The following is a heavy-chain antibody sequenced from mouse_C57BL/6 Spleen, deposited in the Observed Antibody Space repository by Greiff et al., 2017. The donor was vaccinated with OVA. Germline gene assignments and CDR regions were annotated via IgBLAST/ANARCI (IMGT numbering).Heavy chain of an antibody. CDR1: GFTFSSYA. Sequence: EVQGVESGGGLVKPGGSLKLSCAASGFTFSSYAMSWVRQTPEKRLEWVATISDGGSYTYYPDNVKGRFTISRDNAKNNLYLQMSHLKSEDTAMYYCASFPYDAMDYWGQGTSVTVSS. CDR3: ASFPYDAMDY. CDR2: ISDGGSYT. V-gene: IGHV5-4*01. J-gene: IGHJ4*01.